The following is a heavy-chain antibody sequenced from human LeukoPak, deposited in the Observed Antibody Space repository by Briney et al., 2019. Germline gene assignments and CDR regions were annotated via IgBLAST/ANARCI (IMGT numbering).Heavy chain of an antibody. CDR3: ARDRYYYYGSGSYYLFDY. D-gene: IGHD3-10*01. CDR1: GGSISSYY. J-gene: IGHJ4*02. V-gene: IGHV4-4*07. CDR2: IYPSGST. Sequence: PLGTLSLTCTVSGGSISSYYWSWIRQPAGKGLEWIGRIYPSGSTNYNPSLKSRVTMSVDTSKNQFSLKLSSVTAADTAVYYCARDRYYYYGSGSYYLFDYWGQGTLVTVSS.